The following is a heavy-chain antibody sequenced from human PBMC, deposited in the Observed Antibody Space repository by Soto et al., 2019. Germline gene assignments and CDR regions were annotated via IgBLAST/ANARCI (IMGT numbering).Heavy chain of an antibody. CDR1: GFTFSSYA. CDR2: ISGSGGST. CDR3: AKDPPANYDSSGYYSEYYFDS. D-gene: IGHD3-22*01. J-gene: IGHJ4*02. V-gene: IGHV3-23*01. Sequence: PGGSLRLSCAASGFTFSSYAMSWVRQAPGKGLEWVSAISGSGGSTYYAHSVKGRLTISRDTSKNTLYLQMTSMRAADTAVYYSAKDPPANYDSSGYYSEYYFDSWGQGTLVTVSS.